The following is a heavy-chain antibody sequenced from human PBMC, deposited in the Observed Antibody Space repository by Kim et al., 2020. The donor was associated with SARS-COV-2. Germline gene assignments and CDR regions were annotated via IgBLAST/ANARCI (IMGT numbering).Heavy chain of an antibody. CDR1: GFTFGDYA. CDR2: ISWNSGSI. D-gene: IGHD2-15*01. J-gene: IGHJ4*02. Sequence: GGSLRLSCAASGFTFGDYAMHWVRQAPGKGLEWVSGISWNSGSIGYADSVKGRFTISRDNAKNSLYLQMNSLRAEDTALYYCAKDVGVVVVAAFIDYWGQGTLVTVSS. CDR3: AKDVGVVVVAAFIDY. V-gene: IGHV3-9*01.